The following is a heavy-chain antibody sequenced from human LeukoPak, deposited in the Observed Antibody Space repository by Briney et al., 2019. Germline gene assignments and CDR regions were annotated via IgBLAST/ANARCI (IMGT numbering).Heavy chain of an antibody. CDR1: GGSITGYY. Sequence: PSETLSLTCTVSGGSITGYYWSWIRQPAGKGLEWIGRIYTSGSTNYNPSLKSRVTMSVDTSKNQFSLKLTSVTAADTAVCYCAKIADYSSSSSYMDVWGKGTAVTVSS. V-gene: IGHV4-4*07. D-gene: IGHD6-6*01. CDR2: IYTSGST. CDR3: AKIADYSSSSSYMDV. J-gene: IGHJ6*03.